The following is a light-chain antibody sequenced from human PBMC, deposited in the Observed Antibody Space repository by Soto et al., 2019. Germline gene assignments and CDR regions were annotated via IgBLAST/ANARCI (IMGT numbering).Light chain of an antibody. CDR1: QTVNAW. Sequence: DIQMTQSPSTLSASLGDRVTITCRASQTVNAWLAGYQHKPGKAPKPLIYDASSLESGVPARFSGRGSWKEFILTISSLQPDDVGTYYCQQYNTHSGTFGQGTKVDI. J-gene: IGKJ1*01. V-gene: IGKV1-5*01. CDR3: QQYNTHSGT. CDR2: DAS.